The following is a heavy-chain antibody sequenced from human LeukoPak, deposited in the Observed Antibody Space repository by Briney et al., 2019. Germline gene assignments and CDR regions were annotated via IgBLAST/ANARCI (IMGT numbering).Heavy chain of an antibody. D-gene: IGHD3-3*01. CDR2: ISGSGGST. Sequence: GGALVLSWAASGFPFRRYAMSWGRPAPGKGLGGVSAISGSGGSTYYADSVHGRFTISRDNSKNTLYLQMNSLRAEDTAVYYCAHLRIFGAPSIPEEDYWGQGTLVTVSS. CDR3: AHLRIFGAPSIPEEDY. CDR1: GFPFRRYA. V-gene: IGHV3-23*01. J-gene: IGHJ4*02.